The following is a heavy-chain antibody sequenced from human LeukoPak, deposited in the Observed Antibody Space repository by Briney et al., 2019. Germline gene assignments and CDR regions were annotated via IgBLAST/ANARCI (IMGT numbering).Heavy chain of an antibody. J-gene: IGHJ4*02. D-gene: IGHD2-15*01. CDR1: GFTFSSYS. V-gene: IGHV3-48*01. CDR2: ISSSSSTI. CDR3: AKAPVTSCRGAFCYPFDS. Sequence: PGGSLRLSCAASGFTFSSYSMNWVRQAPGKGLEWVSYISSSSSTIYYADSVRGRFTISRDNSRNTMYLQMNSLRVEDAAVYYCAKAPVTSCRGAFCYPFDSWGQGTLVTVSS.